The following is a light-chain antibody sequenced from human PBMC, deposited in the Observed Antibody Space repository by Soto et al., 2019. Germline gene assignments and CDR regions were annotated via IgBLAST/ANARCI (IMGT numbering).Light chain of an antibody. CDR1: SRDGGGFFY. J-gene: IGLJ1*01. CDR2: EVS. Sequence: SVLTQPASVSGSPGQSITISCTGTSRDGGGFFYVSWLQQQTGTAPKLMIYEVSNRRSGITTRLSGSKSGTTTCLSITGLQAEDEADYYFSSYSSSSTLAFGIGTKVTAL. CDR3: SSYSSSSTLA. V-gene: IGLV2-14*01.